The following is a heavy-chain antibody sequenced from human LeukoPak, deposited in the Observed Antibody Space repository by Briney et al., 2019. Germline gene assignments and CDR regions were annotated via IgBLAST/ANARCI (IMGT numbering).Heavy chain of an antibody. CDR2: IYYSGGT. CDR3: ARTFYYGSGSLDAFDI. V-gene: IGHV4-31*03. J-gene: IGHJ3*02. Sequence: SQTLSLTCTVSGGSISSGDYYWSWIRQHPGKGLEWIGYIYYSGGTYYNPSLKSRVTISLDTSNNQFSLRLSSVTAADTAVYYCARTFYYGSGSLDAFDIWGQGTMVTVSS. D-gene: IGHD3-10*01. CDR1: GGSISSGDYY.